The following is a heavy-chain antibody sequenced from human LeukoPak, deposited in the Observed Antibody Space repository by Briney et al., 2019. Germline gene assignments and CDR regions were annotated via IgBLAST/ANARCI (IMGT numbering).Heavy chain of an antibody. V-gene: IGHV3-9*01. CDR3: AKDIQYSREGYFDY. Sequence: GGSLRLSCAASGFTFDDYAMHWVRQAPGKGLEWVSGISWNSGSIGYADSVKGRFTISRDNAKNSLYLQMNSLRAEDTALYYCAKDIQYSREGYFDYWGQEPWSPSPQ. CDR2: ISWNSGSI. CDR1: GFTFDDYA. D-gene: IGHD6-6*01. J-gene: IGHJ4*01.